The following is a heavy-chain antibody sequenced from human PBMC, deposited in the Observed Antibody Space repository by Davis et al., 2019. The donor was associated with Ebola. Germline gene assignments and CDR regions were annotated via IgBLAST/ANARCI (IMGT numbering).Heavy chain of an antibody. V-gene: IGHV3-15*01. J-gene: IGHJ4*02. CDR2: IKSKTDGGTT. D-gene: IGHD1/OR15-1a*01. CDR3: VTENWYRFES. Sequence: GESLKISCAASGFTFSNACMRWVRQAPGQGLEWVGRIKSKTDGGTTDYAAPVKGRFTISRDDSKNTLYLQMNSLKTEEPDVYYCVTENWYRFESWGQGTLVTVSS. CDR1: GFTFSNAC.